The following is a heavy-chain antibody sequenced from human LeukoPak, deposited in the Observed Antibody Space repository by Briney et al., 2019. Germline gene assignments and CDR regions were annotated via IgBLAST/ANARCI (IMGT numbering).Heavy chain of an antibody. J-gene: IGHJ4*02. CDR3: ARDEIYYDSSGYYFPFAY. CDR1: GYTFTGYY. CDR2: INPNSGGT. V-gene: IGHV1-2*02. Sequence: GASVKVSCKASGYTFTGYYMHWLRQAPGQGLEWMGWINPNSGGTNYAQKFQGRVTMTRDTSISTAYMELSRLRSDDTAVYYCARDEIYYDSSGYYFPFAYWGQGTLVTVSS. D-gene: IGHD3-22*01.